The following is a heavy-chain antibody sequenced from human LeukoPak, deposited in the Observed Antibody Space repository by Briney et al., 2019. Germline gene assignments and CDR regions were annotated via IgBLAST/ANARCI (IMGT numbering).Heavy chain of an antibody. CDR1: GFTFSSYA. V-gene: IGHV3-23*01. CDR3: AKDPGYSYADSSYFDY. CDR2: ISGSGGST. J-gene: IGHJ4*02. D-gene: IGHD5-18*01. Sequence: GGSLRLSCAASGFTFSSYAMSWVRQAPGKGLEWVSAISGSGGSTYYADSVKGRFTISRDNSKNTLYLQMNSLRAEDTAVYYCAKDPGYSYADSSYFDYWGQGTLVTVSS.